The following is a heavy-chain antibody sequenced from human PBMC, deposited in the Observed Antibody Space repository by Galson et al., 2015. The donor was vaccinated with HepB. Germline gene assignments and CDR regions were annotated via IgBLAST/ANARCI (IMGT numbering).Heavy chain of an antibody. CDR1: GYTFTSYA. J-gene: IGHJ4*02. CDR2: INAGNGNT. CDR3: ARSGSSSWYNIDY. Sequence: SVKVSCKASGYTFTSYAMHWVRQAPGQRLEWMGWINAGNGNTKYSQKFQGRVTITRDTSASTAYMELSSLRSEDTAVYYCARSGSSSWYNIDYWDQGTLVTVSS. V-gene: IGHV1-3*01. D-gene: IGHD6-13*01.